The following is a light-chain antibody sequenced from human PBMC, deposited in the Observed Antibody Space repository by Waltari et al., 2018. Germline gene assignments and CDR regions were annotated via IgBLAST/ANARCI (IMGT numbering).Light chain of an antibody. V-gene: IGKV3-15*01. CDR3: QQSHNWPPLT. CDR2: SAS. J-gene: IGKJ4*01. CDR1: QSVSVN. Sequence: EVVLTQSPATLSLSPVESATLSCRASQSVSVNLAGYQQRPGQAPRLLIYSASTRATGIPARFSDSGSGTEFTLTISSLESEDFAVYYCQQSHNWPPLTFGGGTKVEIK.